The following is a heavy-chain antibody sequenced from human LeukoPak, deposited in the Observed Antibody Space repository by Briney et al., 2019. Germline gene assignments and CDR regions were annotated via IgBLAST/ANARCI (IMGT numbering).Heavy chain of an antibody. Sequence: SETLSLTCTVSGGSISIYYWSWIRQPPGKGLKWIGYIYYSGSTNYNPSLKSRVTISVDTSKNQFSLKLSSVTAADTAVYYCARTRCSGGSCYSFYFDYWGQGTLVTVSS. CDR2: IYYSGST. V-gene: IGHV4-59*08. CDR1: GGSISIYY. J-gene: IGHJ4*02. CDR3: ARTRCSGGSCYSFYFDY. D-gene: IGHD2-15*01.